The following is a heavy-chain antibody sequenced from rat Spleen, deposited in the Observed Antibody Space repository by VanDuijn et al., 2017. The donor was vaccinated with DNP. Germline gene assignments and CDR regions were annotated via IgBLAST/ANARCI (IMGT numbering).Heavy chain of an antibody. Sequence: EVQLVESGGGLVQPGRSLKLSCAASGFTFSNYGMAWVRQAPTKGLEWVASITNSGGSTYYRDSVKGRFTISRDNAKSTLYLQMDSLRSEDTATYYCTTDRGLRGLFDYWGQGVMVTVSS. CDR2: ITNSGGST. CDR1: GFTFSNYG. V-gene: IGHV5-27*01. D-gene: IGHD4-4*01. CDR3: TTDRGLRGLFDY. J-gene: IGHJ2*01.